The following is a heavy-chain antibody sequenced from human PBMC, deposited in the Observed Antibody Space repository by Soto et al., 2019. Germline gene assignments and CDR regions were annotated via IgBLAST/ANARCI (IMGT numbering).Heavy chain of an antibody. Sequence: QVQLVQSGAEVKKPGASVKVSFKASGYTFTSYAMHWVRQAPGQRLEWMGWINAGNGNTKYSQKFQGRVTITRDTAASTAYMELSSLRSEYTAVYYCARGVAGPLHWFDPWGQGTLVTVSS. V-gene: IGHV1-3*01. D-gene: IGHD6-19*01. J-gene: IGHJ5*02. CDR2: INAGNGNT. CDR1: GYTFTSYA. CDR3: ARGVAGPLHWFDP.